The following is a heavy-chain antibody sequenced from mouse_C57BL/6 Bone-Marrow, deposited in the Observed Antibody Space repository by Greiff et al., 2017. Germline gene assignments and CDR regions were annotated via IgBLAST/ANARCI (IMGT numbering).Heavy chain of an antibody. CDR2: IYPGDGDT. CDR3: ATTSLYYDSSYDWFAY. CDR1: GYAFSSYW. Sequence: VQLLQSGAELVKPGASVKISCKASGYAFSSYWMNWVKQRPGKGLEWIGQIYPGDGDTNYNGKFKGKATLTADKSSSTAYMQLSSLTSEDSAVYVWATTSLYYDSSYDWFAYWGQGTLVTVSA. D-gene: IGHD1-1*01. J-gene: IGHJ3*01. V-gene: IGHV1-80*01.